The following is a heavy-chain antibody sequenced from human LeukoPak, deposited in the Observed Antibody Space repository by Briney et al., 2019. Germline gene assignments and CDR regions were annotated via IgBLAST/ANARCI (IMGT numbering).Heavy chain of an antibody. CDR1: GFTFSSYS. CDR3: ARVLLEDCSSTSCYSRMDY. J-gene: IGHJ4*02. Sequence: GGSLRLSCAAFGFTFSSYSMNWVRQAPGKGLEWVSSISSSSSYIYYADSVKDRFTISRDNARNSLYLQMNSLRAEDTAVYYCARVLLEDCSSTSCYSRMDYWGQGTLVTVSS. CDR2: ISSSSSYI. V-gene: IGHV3-21*01. D-gene: IGHD2-2*02.